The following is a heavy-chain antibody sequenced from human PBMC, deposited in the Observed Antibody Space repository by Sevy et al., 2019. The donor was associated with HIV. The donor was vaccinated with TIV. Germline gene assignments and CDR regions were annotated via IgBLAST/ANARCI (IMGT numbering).Heavy chain of an antibody. CDR2: ISFSGGST. CDR1: GFTFSTYA. Sequence: GESLRLSCAASGFTFSTYAMTWVRQAPGKGLEWVSVISFSGGSTYYADSVKGRFTISRDNSKNTLYLQMISLRAEDTAVYYCAKDRVSGTYYTGDFDYWGQGTLVTVSS. CDR3: AKDRVSGTYYTGDFDY. V-gene: IGHV3-23*01. J-gene: IGHJ4*02. D-gene: IGHD3-10*01.